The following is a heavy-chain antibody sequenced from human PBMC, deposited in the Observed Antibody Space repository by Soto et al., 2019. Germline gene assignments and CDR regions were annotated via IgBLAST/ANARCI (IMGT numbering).Heavy chain of an antibody. CDR2: ISGSGGST. CDR3: AKDTHIFWSGFVISY. D-gene: IGHD3-3*01. CDR1: GFTFSSYA. Sequence: TGGSLRLSCAASGFTFSSYAMSWVRQAPGKGLEWVSAISGSGGSTYYADSVKGRFTISRDNSKNTLYLQMNSLRAEDTAVYYCAKDTHIFWSGFVISYWGQGTLVTVSS. J-gene: IGHJ4*02. V-gene: IGHV3-23*01.